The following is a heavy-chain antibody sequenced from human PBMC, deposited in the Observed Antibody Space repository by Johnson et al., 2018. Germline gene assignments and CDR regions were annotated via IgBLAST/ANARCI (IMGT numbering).Heavy chain of an antibody. CDR1: GFTFSSYA. Sequence: VQLVESGGGLVQPGGSLRLSCAASGFTFSSYAMSWVRQAPGKGLEWVSVISVSGGSTDYADSVKGRFTISRDNSKNTLYLKMNSLGADDTAVYYCAKVSRGYDFCPFDYWGQGTLVTVSS. CDR3: AKVSRGYDFCPFDY. CDR2: ISVSGGST. D-gene: IGHD3-3*01. V-gene: IGHV3-23*04. J-gene: IGHJ4*02.